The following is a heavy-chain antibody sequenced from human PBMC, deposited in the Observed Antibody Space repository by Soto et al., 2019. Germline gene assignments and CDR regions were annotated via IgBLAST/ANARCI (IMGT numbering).Heavy chain of an antibody. CDR2: ISPDDGNT. Sequence: QVQLVQSGAEVKKPGASVKVSCKASGYTFTSYGINWVRQAPGQGLEWLGWISPDDGNTNYAPLYRGRGYMTTDTSTKTAYMDVSRLRSDDTAKYYCARGGYYDSSGSRNYHYYGMNVWGQGTKVTVSS. CDR3: ARGGYYDSSGSRNYHYYGMNV. CDR1: GYTFTSYG. V-gene: IGHV1-18*01. J-gene: IGHJ6*02. D-gene: IGHD3-22*01.